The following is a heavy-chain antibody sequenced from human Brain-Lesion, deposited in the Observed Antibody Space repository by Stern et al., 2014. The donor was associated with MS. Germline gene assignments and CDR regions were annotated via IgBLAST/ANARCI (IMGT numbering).Heavy chain of an antibody. J-gene: IGHJ5*02. V-gene: IGHV3-7*01. Sequence: EVQLVESGGGLVQPGGSLRLSCAASGFRFSNYWMSWVRQAPGKGPEWVANIKSDGREKLYVDSVKGRFTISRDNAKNSLYLQMNSLRAEDTALYYCARGVDPWGQGTLVTVSS. CDR3: ARGVDP. CDR2: IKSDGREK. CDR1: GFRFSNYW.